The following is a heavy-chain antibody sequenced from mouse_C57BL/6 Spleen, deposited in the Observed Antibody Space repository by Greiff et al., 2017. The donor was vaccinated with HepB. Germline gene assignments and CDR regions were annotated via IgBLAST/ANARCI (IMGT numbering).Heavy chain of an antibody. CDR2: ISSGSSTI. V-gene: IGHV5-17*01. J-gene: IGHJ1*03. Sequence: EVHLVESGGGLVKPGGSLKLSCAASGFTFSDYGMHWVRQAPEKGLEWVAYISSGSSTIYYADTVKGRFTISRDNAKNTLFLQMTSLRSEDTAMYYCARPNWDLDFDVWGTGTTVTVSS. CDR3: ARPNWDLDFDV. CDR1: GFTFSDYG. D-gene: IGHD4-1*01.